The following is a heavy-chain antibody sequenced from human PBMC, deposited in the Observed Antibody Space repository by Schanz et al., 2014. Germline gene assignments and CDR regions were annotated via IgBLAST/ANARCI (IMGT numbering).Heavy chain of an antibody. CDR2: IKEDGSVK. J-gene: IGHJ6*03. CDR3: AKGPYYYYYMDV. CDR1: TFTFSSDW. V-gene: IGHV3-7*04. Sequence: EVQLAESGGGLVQPGGSLRLSCAASTFTFSSDWMSWVRQAPGKGLEWVANIKEDGSVKDYVDSVKGRFTISGDSSKYTVYLQMNSLRADDTAVYYCAKGPYYYYYMDVWGNGTTVTVSS.